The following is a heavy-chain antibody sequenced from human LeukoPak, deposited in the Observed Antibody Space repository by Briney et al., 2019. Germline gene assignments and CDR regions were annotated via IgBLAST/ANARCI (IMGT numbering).Heavy chain of an antibody. CDR1: GYTFTTYG. D-gene: IGHD6-19*01. Sequence: ASVKVSCKASGYTFTTYGINWVRQAPGQGLEWMGWISAYNGNTNYAQKFQGRVTMTTDTSTTTAYMELRRLRSDDTAVYYCATDIAVAGKVYYYGMDVWGQGTTVTVSS. CDR3: ATDIAVAGKVYYYGMDV. V-gene: IGHV1-18*01. J-gene: IGHJ6*02. CDR2: ISAYNGNT.